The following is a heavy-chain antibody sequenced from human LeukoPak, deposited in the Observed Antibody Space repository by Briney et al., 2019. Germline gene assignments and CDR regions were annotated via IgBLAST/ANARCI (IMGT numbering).Heavy chain of an antibody. D-gene: IGHD3-10*01. Sequence: XFTXXXYGMSWVRQAPGNGLEWVSAISGSGGSTYYADSVKGRFTISRDNSKNTLYLQMNSLRAEDTAVYYCAKDRRITVIRGVIRRDWFDPWGQGTLVTVSS. CDR2: ISGSGGST. CDR3: AKDRRITVIRGVIRRDWFDP. J-gene: IGHJ5*02. V-gene: IGHV3-23*01. CDR1: XFTXXXYG.